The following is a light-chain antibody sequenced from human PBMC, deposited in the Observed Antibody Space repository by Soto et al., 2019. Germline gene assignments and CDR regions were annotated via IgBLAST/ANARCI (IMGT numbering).Light chain of an antibody. Sequence: IGMTQSPATLSVSPGGRATLSGRSSQSVRIDLVWYRQKPGQAPRLRIYVASTRATAIPARYSGSGSGTELNLTISSLQSEDFAVYYCQQYNNWPRTFGQGTKVDI. CDR1: QSVRID. J-gene: IGKJ1*01. CDR2: VAS. CDR3: QQYNNWPRT. V-gene: IGKV3-15*01.